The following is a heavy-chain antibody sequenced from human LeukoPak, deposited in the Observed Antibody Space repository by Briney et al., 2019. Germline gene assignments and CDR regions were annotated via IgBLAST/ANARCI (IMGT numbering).Heavy chain of an antibody. J-gene: IGHJ3*02. CDR2: ITRSSSTI. V-gene: IGHV3-48*01. CDR1: GFTFSWYS. Sequence: PGGSLRLSCAVSGFTFSWYSMNWVRQAPGKGLEWVSYITRSSSTIYYADSVKGRFTISRDNAKNSQYLQMNSLRVDDTAVYYCATADRGAFDIWGQGTMVIVSS. CDR3: ATADRGAFDI.